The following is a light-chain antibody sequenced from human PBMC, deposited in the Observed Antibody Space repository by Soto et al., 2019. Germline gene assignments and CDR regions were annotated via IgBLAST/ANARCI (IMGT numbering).Light chain of an antibody. CDR2: EVT. CDR3: ASYAGSSNV. Sequence: QSALTQPPSASGSPGQTVTISCTGTSSDVGGYDYVSWYQQHPGEAPKLIIYEVTKRPSGVPDRFSGSKSGNTASLTVSGLQAEDEADYHCASYAGSSNVFGTGTKLTVL. V-gene: IGLV2-8*01. J-gene: IGLJ1*01. CDR1: SSDVGGYDY.